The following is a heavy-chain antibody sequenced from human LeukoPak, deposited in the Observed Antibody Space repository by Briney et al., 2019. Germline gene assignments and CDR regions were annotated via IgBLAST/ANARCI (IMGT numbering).Heavy chain of an antibody. D-gene: IGHD2-8*02. Sequence: GGSLRLSCAASGFTFSSHAMSWVRKAPGKGLEWVSVIYSGGSTYYADSVKGRFTISRDNSKNTLYLQVNSLRAEDTAVYYCARDTGYWGQGTLVTVSS. J-gene: IGHJ4*02. CDR1: GFTFSSHA. CDR3: ARDTGY. CDR2: IYSGGST. V-gene: IGHV3-53*01.